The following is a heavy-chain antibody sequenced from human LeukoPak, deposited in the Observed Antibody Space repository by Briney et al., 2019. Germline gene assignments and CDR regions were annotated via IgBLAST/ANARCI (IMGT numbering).Heavy chain of an antibody. J-gene: IGHJ5*02. CDR2: IIPIFGTA. D-gene: IGHD2-15*01. Sequence: ASVKVSCKASGGTFSSYAISWVRQAPGQGLEWMGGIIPIFGTANYAQKFQGRVTITADESTSTAYMELSSLRSEDTAVYYCARGYCSGGSCYSAAGFDPWGQGTLVTVSS. CDR3: ARGYCSGGSCYSAAGFDP. V-gene: IGHV1-69*13. CDR1: GGTFSSYA.